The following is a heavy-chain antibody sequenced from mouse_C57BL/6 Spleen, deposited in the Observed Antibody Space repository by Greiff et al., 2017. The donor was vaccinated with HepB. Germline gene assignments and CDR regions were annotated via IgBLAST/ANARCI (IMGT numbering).Heavy chain of an antibody. V-gene: IGHV2-2*01. CDR1: GFSLTSYG. D-gene: IGHD3-2*02. CDR3: ARNLDSSGYARGFDY. Sequence: VMLVESGPGLVQPSQSLSITCTVSGFSLTSYGVHWVRQSPGKGLEWLGVIWSGGSTDYNAAFISRLSISKDNSKSQVFFKMNSLQADDTAIYYCARNLDSSGYARGFDYWGQGTTLTVSS. J-gene: IGHJ2*01. CDR2: IWSGGST.